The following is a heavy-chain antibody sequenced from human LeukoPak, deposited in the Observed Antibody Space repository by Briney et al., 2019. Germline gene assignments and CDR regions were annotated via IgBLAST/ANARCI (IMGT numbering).Heavy chain of an antibody. V-gene: IGHV3-48*03. CDR1: RFTFSSYE. D-gene: IGHD2-8*01. CDR3: AKDRCSNGIGCYYYYMDV. J-gene: IGHJ6*03. Sequence: GGSLRLYSAAYRFTFSSYEMHWVRQAPGKGLEGVSYISSSGSTKYYADSVKGRFTISRDNAKTSLYLQMNSLRAEDTAVYYCAKDRCSNGIGCYYYYMDVWGKGTTVTISS. CDR2: ISSSGSTK.